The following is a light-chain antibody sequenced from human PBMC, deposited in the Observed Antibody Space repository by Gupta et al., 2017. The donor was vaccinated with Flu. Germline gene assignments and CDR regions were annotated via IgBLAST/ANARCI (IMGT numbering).Light chain of an antibody. CDR3: RQDLQTPHS. Sequence: EIVMTHSTLSLPVTPGEPASISCRSSQSFLHSNRYNNSDRYLQKPGQSPQLLLYLCSNRAAAVPHRFSSSGSSTEFTLIISRGMAADAGVYYCRQDLQTPHSFGQGTKVEIK. V-gene: IGKV2-28*01. CDR1: QSFLHSNRYNN. CDR2: LCS. J-gene: IGKJ2*03.